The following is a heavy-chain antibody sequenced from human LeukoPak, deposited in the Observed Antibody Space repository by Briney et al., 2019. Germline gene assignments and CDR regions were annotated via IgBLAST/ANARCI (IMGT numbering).Heavy chain of an antibody. Sequence: PGGSLRLSCAASGFTFISYAMSALRQAPGKGLGWVSAISGSGGSTYYADSVKGRFTISRDNSKNTLYLQMNSLRAEDTAVYYCAKDLGLMVRGEFDYWGQGTLVTVSS. CDR3: AKDLGLMVRGEFDY. CDR2: ISGSGGST. J-gene: IGHJ4*02. CDR1: GFTFISYA. V-gene: IGHV3-23*01. D-gene: IGHD3-10*01.